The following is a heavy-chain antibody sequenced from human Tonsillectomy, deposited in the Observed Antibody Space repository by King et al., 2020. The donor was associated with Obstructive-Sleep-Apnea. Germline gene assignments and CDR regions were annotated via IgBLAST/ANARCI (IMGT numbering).Heavy chain of an antibody. CDR1: GFTFSSYS. CDR3: AREYSDSSGYHSAVHP. V-gene: IGHV3-48*04. CDR2: ISSSSSTI. D-gene: IGHD3-22*01. Sequence: VQLVESGGGLVQPGGSLRLSCAASGFTFSSYSMNWVRQAPGKGLEWVSYISSSSSTIYYADSVKGRFTISRDNAKNSLYLQMNSLRAEDTAVYYCAREYSDSSGYHSAVHPWGQGTLVTVSS. J-gene: IGHJ5*02.